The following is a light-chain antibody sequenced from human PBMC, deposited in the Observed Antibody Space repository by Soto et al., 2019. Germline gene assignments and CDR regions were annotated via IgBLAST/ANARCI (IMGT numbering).Light chain of an antibody. Sequence: EIVMAQSPATLSVSPGKRATLSCRASQSVSSNLAWYQQKPGQAPRLLIYGASTRATGIPARFSGSGSGTDFTLTISSLEPEDFAVYYCQQRSNWPPALTFGGGTKVDIK. CDR3: QQRSNWPPALT. CDR1: QSVSSN. J-gene: IGKJ4*01. V-gene: IGKV3-15*01. CDR2: GAS.